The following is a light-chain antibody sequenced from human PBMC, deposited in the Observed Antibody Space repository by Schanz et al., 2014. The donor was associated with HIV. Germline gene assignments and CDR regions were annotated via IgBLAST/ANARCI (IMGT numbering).Light chain of an antibody. V-gene: IGLV1-40*01. CDR2: GNN. CDR1: SSNIGAGYD. CDR3: QSYDSSLSGAV. Sequence: QSVLTQPPSMAGAPGQSITISCTGNSSNIGAGYDVHWYQQLPGDAPKLLIYGNNNRPSGVPDRFSGSKSGTSASLAITGLQAEDEADYYCQSYDSSLSGAVFGGGTKLTVL. J-gene: IGLJ2*01.